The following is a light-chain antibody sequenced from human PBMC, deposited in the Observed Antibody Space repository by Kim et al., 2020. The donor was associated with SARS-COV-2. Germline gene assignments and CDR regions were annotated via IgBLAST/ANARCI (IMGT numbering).Light chain of an antibody. CDR2: EAS. CDR1: GSDVSVYNR. J-gene: IGLJ2*01. CDR3: NSYTTSNTVL. Sequence: GQAVTVSCTGTGSDVSVYNRVSWYQQSPGPAPKLMIYEASNRPSGVPDRFSGSKSGNTASLTISGLQAEDEGDYYCNSYTTSNTVLFGGGTQLTVL. V-gene: IGLV2-18*02.